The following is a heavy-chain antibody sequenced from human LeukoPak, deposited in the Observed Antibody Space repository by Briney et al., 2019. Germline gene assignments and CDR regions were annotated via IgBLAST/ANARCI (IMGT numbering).Heavy chain of an antibody. CDR2: IYYSGST. J-gene: IGHJ3*02. CDR1: GGSISTYY. D-gene: IGHD1-26*01. V-gene: IGHV4-59*01. CDR3: TRGGVVGATNAFDI. Sequence: SETLSLTCTVSGGSISTYYWSWIRQPPGKGLEWIGYIYYSGSTNYDPSLKSRVTISVDMSKNEFSLKLTSVTAADTAVYYCTRGGVVGATNAFDIWGQGTIVTVPS.